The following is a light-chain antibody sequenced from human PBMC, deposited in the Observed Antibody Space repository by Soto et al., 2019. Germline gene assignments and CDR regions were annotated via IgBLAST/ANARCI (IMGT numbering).Light chain of an antibody. CDR1: SSNIGSNT. CDR2: SNN. Sequence: QSVLTQPPSASGTPGQTVPISCSGSSSNIGSNTVIWYQQLPGTAPKLLIYSNNQRPSGVPDRFSGSKSGTSASLAISGLQSENEADYYCAAWDDSLNGVVFGGGTQLTVL. J-gene: IGLJ2*01. V-gene: IGLV1-44*01. CDR3: AAWDDSLNGVV.